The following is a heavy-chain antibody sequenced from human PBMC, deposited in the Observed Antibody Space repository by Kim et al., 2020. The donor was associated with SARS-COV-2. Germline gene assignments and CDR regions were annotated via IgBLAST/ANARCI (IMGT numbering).Heavy chain of an antibody. J-gene: IGHJ6*02. CDR3: ARRDYYYYYGMDV. V-gene: IGHV1-69*01. Sequence: AQNFQGRVTITADESTSTAYMELSSLRSEDTAVYYCARRDYYYYYGMDVWGQGTTVTVSS.